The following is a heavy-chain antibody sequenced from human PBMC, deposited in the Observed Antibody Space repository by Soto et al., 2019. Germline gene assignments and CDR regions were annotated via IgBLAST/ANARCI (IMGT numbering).Heavy chain of an antibody. Sequence: QVQLQQWGAGLLKPSETLSLTCAVYGGSFSGYYWSWIRQPPGKGLEWIGEINHSGSTNYNPSLKRRVTISVDTSKNQFSLKLSSVTAADTAVYYCARGYSSSSWFDPWGQGTLVTVSS. V-gene: IGHV4-34*01. J-gene: IGHJ5*02. D-gene: IGHD6-6*01. CDR2: INHSGST. CDR3: ARGYSSSSWFDP. CDR1: GGSFSGYY.